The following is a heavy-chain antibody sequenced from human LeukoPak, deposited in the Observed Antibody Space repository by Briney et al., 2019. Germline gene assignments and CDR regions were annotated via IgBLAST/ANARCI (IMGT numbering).Heavy chain of an antibody. D-gene: IGHD6-19*01. V-gene: IGHV3-9*03. CDR2: ISWNSGSI. Sequence: GGSLRLSCAASGFTFDDYAMHWVRQAPGKGLEWASGISWNSGSIGYADSVKGRFTISRDNAKNSLYLQMNSLRAEDMALYYCAKGTSGWASDAFDIWGQGTMVTVSS. J-gene: IGHJ3*02. CDR3: AKGTSGWASDAFDI. CDR1: GFTFDDYA.